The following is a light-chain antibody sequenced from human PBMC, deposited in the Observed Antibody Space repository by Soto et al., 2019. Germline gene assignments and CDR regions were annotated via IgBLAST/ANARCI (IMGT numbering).Light chain of an antibody. V-gene: IGKV3-15*01. J-gene: IGKJ2*01. CDR2: GAS. CDR1: QSVSSN. Sequence: EIVMTQSPATLSVSPGERATLSCRASQSVSSNLAWYQQKPGQAPRLLIYGASTGATGIPARFSGSGSGTEFTLTISSLQSEDFAVYYCQQYNNWPRGYTFGQGTKLEIK. CDR3: QQYNNWPRGYT.